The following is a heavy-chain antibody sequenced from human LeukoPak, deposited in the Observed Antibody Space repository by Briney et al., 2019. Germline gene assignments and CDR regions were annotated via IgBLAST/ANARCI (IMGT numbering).Heavy chain of an antibody. CDR3: ARAQAVAGTGGFDP. CDR2: ISGSGGST. D-gene: IGHD6-19*01. V-gene: IGHV3-23*01. CDR1: GFTFSSYA. Sequence: GGSLRLSCAASGFTFSSYAMSWVRQAPGKGLEWVSAISGSGGSTYYADSVKGRFTISRDNAKNTLYLQMKSLRDEDTAVYYCARAQAVAGTGGFDPWGQGTLVTVSS. J-gene: IGHJ5*02.